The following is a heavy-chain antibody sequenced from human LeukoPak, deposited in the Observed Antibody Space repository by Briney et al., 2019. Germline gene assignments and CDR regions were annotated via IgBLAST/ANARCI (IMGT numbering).Heavy chain of an antibody. J-gene: IGHJ4*02. CDR3: VRDLDSYFDY. CDR1: GITFSRYG. CDR2: ISYDGSDK. V-gene: IGHV3-33*05. D-gene: IGHD5/OR15-5a*01. Sequence: GSLRSSCAAYGITFSRYGMHWVRQAPGKGREWVGVISYDGSDKYYADSVKGRFTISRDNSKNTLYLQMNSLRAEDTAVYYCVRDLDSYFDYWGQGTLVTVSS.